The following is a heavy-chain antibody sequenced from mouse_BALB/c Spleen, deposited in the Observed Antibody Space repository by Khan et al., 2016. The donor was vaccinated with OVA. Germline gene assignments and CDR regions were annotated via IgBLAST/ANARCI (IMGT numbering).Heavy chain of an antibody. V-gene: IGHV1-76*01. J-gene: IGHJ2*01. CDR2: IYPGTDNT. Sequence: VQLVESGAELKRPGATVKLSCKASGYIFTSYWIHWVKQRPGKGLEWIARIYPGTDNTYYNEKFKEKATLTADKSSNTAYMQLTSLKYEDSAVYFCASEKPLYYFDYWGQGTTLTVSS. CDR1: GYIFTSYW. CDR3: ASEKPLYYFDY.